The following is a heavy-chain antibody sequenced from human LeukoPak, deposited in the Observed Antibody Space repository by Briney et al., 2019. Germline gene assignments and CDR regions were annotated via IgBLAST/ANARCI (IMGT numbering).Heavy chain of an antibody. CDR2: ISSSSSYI. CDR3: AKDGGWRLYSGSDFDY. CDR1: GFTFSSYS. J-gene: IGHJ4*02. Sequence: GGSLRLSCAASGFTFSSYSMNWVRQAPGKGLEWVSSISSSSSYIYYADSVKGRFTISRDNSKNTLYLQMNSLRAEDTAVYYCAKDGGWRLYSGSDFDYWGQGTLVTVSS. D-gene: IGHD1-26*01. V-gene: IGHV3-21*04.